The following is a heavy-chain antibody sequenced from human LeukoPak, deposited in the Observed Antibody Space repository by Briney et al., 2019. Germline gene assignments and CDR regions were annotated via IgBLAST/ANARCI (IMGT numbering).Heavy chain of an antibody. Sequence: GGSLRLSCAASEFTFSRHWMSWVRQAPGQGLEWVASINQGGSAIRYVDSVKGRFIISRDNAKNSLYLQMNSLRAEDTAVYYCARDPDGNSYFDYWGQGTLVTVSS. D-gene: IGHD2/OR15-2a*01. CDR3: ARDPDGNSYFDY. CDR1: EFTFSRHW. J-gene: IGHJ4*02. V-gene: IGHV3-7*01. CDR2: INQGGSAI.